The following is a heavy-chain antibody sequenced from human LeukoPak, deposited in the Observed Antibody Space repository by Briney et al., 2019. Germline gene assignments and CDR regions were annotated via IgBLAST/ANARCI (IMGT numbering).Heavy chain of an antibody. Sequence: PGGSLRLSCAASGFTFSSYAMSWVRQAPGKGLEWVANIKQDGSEKHYVDSVTGRFTISRDNTTNSVYLQMNSLRADDTAVYYCARDLAGPPQEAFDIWGQGTMVTVSS. J-gene: IGHJ3*02. CDR3: ARDLAGPPQEAFDI. CDR1: GFTFSSYA. CDR2: IKQDGSEK. V-gene: IGHV3-7*01.